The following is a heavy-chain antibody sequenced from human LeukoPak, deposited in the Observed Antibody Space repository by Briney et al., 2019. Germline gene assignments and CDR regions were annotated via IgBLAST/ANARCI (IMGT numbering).Heavy chain of an antibody. Sequence: GGSLRLSCAASGFTVSSNYMSWVRQAPGKGLEWVSVIYSGGSTYYADSVKGRFTISRDNSKNTLYLQMNSLRAEDTAVYYCARNRGITIFGYYYYYMDVWGKGTTVTVSS. CDR3: ARNRGITIFGYYYYYMDV. CDR1: GFTVSSNY. CDR2: IYSGGST. D-gene: IGHD3-3*01. J-gene: IGHJ6*03. V-gene: IGHV3-66*02.